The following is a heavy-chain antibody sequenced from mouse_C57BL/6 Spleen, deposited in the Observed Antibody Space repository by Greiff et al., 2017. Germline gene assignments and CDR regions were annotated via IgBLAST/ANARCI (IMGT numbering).Heavy chain of an antibody. J-gene: IGHJ2*01. V-gene: IGHV1-54*01. CDR1: GYAFTNYL. CDR2: INPGSGGT. Sequence: VQLQQSGAELVRPGTSVKVSCKASGYAFTNYLIEWVKQRPGQGLEWIGVINPGSGGTNYNEKFKGKATLTADKSSSTAYMQLSSLTSEDSAVYFCARDMVFDYWGQGTTLTVSS. D-gene: IGHD2-2*01. CDR3: ARDMVFDY.